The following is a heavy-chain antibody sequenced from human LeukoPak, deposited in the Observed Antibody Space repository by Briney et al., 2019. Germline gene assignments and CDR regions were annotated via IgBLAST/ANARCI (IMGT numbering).Heavy chain of an antibody. CDR2: ISSSSSYI. J-gene: IGHJ4*02. CDR3: ARAISSNYRPEYYFDY. D-gene: IGHD4-11*01. V-gene: IGHV3-21*01. CDR1: GFTFSSYS. Sequence: GGSLRLSCAAPGFTFSSYSMNWVRQAPGKGPEWVSSISSSSSYIYYADSVKGRFTISRDNAKNSLYLQMNSLRAEDTAVYYCARAISSNYRPEYYFDYWGQGTLVTVSS.